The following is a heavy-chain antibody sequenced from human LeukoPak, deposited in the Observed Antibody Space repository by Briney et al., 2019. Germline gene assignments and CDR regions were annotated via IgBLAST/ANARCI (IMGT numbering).Heavy chain of an antibody. CDR3: ARVTGLSGQVDY. V-gene: IGHV5-51*01. J-gene: IGHJ4*02. CDR1: GNSFTNSW. D-gene: IGHD5/OR15-5a*01. CDR2: IYPGDSDT. Sequence: GESLKISCKGSGNSFTNSWIAWVRQMPGKGLEWMGIIYPGDSDTRYSPSFQDQVTISADKSISTAYLQWSSLKASDTAMYYCARVTGLSGQVDYWGQGTLATVSS.